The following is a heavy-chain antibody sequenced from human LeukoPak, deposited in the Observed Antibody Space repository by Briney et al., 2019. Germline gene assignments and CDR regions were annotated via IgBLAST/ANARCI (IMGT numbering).Heavy chain of an antibody. D-gene: IGHD3-10*01. CDR2: IYPGDSDT. CDR1: GYTFTSYW. Sequence: ASVKVSCKASGYTFTSYWIGWVRQMPGKGLEWMGIIYPGDSDTRYSPSFQGQVTISADKSISTAYLQWGSLKASDTAMYYCARVVRGPTWDYFDYWGQGTLVTVSS. V-gene: IGHV5-51*01. J-gene: IGHJ4*02. CDR3: ARVVRGPTWDYFDY.